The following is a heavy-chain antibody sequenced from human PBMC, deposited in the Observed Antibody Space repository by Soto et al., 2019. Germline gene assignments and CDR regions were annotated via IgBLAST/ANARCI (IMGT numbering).Heavy chain of an antibody. CDR2: IYHSGST. CDR3: ARCIAALGPIDY. Sequence: ASETLSVTCAVSGGSISSSNWWSWVRQPPGKGLEWIGEIYHSGSTNYNPSLKSRVTISIDKSKNQFSLKLTSVTAADTAVYYCARCIAALGPIDYWGQGTLVT. CDR1: GGSISSSNW. D-gene: IGHD6-13*01. J-gene: IGHJ4*02. V-gene: IGHV4-4*02.